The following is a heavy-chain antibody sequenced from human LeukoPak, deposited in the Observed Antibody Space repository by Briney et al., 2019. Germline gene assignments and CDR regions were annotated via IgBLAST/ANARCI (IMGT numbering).Heavy chain of an antibody. J-gene: IGHJ4*02. Sequence: GGSLRLSCVGSGFTFRSHAMSWVRRAPEKGLEFVSGIYENGGTTYYADSVKGRFSISRDNSKNTLYLQMDSLRGEDTAVYYRAKDFRIGYSAHFDYWGQGALVTVSS. V-gene: IGHV3-23*01. CDR2: IYENGGTT. CDR3: AKDFRIGYSAHFDY. CDR1: GFTFRSHA. D-gene: IGHD2-21*01.